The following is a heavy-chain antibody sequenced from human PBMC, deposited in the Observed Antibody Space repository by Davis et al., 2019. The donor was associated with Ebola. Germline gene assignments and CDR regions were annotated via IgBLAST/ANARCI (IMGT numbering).Heavy chain of an antibody. Sequence: AASVKVSCKASGYTFTSYAMNWVRQAPGQGLEWMGWINTNTGNPTYAQGFTGRFVFSLDTSVSTAYLQISSLKAEDTAVYYCARALLGWELDGGMDVWGQGTTVTVSS. V-gene: IGHV7-4-1*02. D-gene: IGHD1-26*01. CDR3: ARALLGWELDGGMDV. CDR1: GYTFTSYA. J-gene: IGHJ6*02. CDR2: INTNTGNP.